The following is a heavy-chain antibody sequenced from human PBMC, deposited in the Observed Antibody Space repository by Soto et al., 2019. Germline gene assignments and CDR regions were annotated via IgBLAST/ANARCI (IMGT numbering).Heavy chain of an antibody. D-gene: IGHD1-1*01. CDR2: ISGGGGNT. V-gene: IGHV3-23*01. J-gene: IGHJ5*01. Sequence: GGSLRLSCAASGFTFSSYAMNWVRQAPGMGLEWIATISGGGGNTVYADSVRGRFTISRDNSNNTVYLQMNNLRAEDTAVYYCPKKRYAFFARNWFDSWGQGILVTVAS. CDR1: GFTFSSYA. CDR3: PKKRYAFFARNWFDS.